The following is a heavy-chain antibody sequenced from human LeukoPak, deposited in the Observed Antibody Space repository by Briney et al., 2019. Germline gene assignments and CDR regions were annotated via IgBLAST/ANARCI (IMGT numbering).Heavy chain of an antibody. D-gene: IGHD3-10*01. CDR2: IHASGPT. CDR3: ARLRSYGSGSYYAKNYYYGMDV. CDR1: GGSISTHY. J-gene: IGHJ6*02. Sequence: PSETLSLTCTVSGGSISTHYWSWIRRPPGKGLEWIAYIHASGPTNYNPPLKSRVTISVDTSKNQFSLKLSSVTAADTAVYYCARLRSYGSGSYYAKNYYYGMDVWGQGTTVTVSS. V-gene: IGHV4-4*09.